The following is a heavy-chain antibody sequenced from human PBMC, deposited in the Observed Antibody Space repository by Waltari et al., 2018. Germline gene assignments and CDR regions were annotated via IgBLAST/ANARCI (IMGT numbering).Heavy chain of an antibody. J-gene: IGHJ3*02. D-gene: IGHD6-19*01. CDR2: VSSSSSTI. CDR3: ALLAAKEAFDI. Sequence: EVQLVESGGGLVQPGGSLRLSGAASGFTFSGYSMNWGRQAPGKGLEWVSYVSSSSSTITYADAVKGRFTISRDNAKNSLYLQMNSLRAEDTAVYYCALLAAKEAFDICGQGTMVTVSS. V-gene: IGHV3-48*01. CDR1: GFTFSGYS.